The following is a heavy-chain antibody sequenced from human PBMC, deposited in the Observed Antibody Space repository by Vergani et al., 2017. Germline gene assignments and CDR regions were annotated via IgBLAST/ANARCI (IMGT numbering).Heavy chain of an antibody. CDR3: AGCFRDEGMIYGGTGENWFEP. D-gene: IGHD3-22*01. CDR2: IYYSENK. V-gene: IGHV4-39*01. CDR1: GGSITYGAFY. Sequence: QLQLQESGPGLVKPSETLSLTCTVSGGSITYGAFYWGWIRQSPGKGLEWIGSIYYSENKFYNPSLESRVTLSIDTTKNQFSLKLKSVTAAETAVYYCAGCFRDEGMIYGGTGENWFEPWGQGTLVTVSS. J-gene: IGHJ5*02.